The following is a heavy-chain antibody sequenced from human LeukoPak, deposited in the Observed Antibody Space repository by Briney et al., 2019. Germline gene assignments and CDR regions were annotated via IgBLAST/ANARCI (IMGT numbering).Heavy chain of an antibody. CDR1: GGTFSGYY. CDR2: INHSGST. D-gene: IGHD2-2*02. J-gene: IGHJ5*01. Sequence: SETLSLTCAVYGGTFSGYYWSWIRQPPGKGLEWIGEINHSGSTNYNPSLKSRVTISVDTSKNQFSLELTSVTAADTAIFYCARLRPLLDQLLYFAFDSWGQGTLVTVSS. CDR3: ARLRPLLDQLLYFAFDS. V-gene: IGHV4-34*01.